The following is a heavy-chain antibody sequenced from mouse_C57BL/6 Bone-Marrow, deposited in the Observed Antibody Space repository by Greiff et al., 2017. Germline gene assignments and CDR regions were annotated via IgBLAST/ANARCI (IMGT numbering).Heavy chain of an antibody. CDR1: GFTFSSYA. D-gene: IGHD2-2*01. CDR3: TRGGYPFAY. V-gene: IGHV5-9-1*02. CDR2: ISSGGDYI. Sequence: DVHLVESGEGLVKPGGSLKLSCAASGFTFSSYAMSWVRQTPEKRLEWVAYISSGGDYIYYADTVKGRFTISRDNARNTLYLQMSSLKSEDTAMYYCTRGGYPFAYWGQGTLVTVSA. J-gene: IGHJ3*01.